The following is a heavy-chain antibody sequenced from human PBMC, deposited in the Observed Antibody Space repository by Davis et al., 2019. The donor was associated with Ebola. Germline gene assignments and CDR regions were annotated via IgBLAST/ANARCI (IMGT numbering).Heavy chain of an antibody. CDR2: ISGSGGST. D-gene: IGHD6-13*01. Sequence: PGGSLRLSCAASGFTFSSYAMSWVRQAPGKGLEWVSAISGSGGSTYYADSVKGRFTISRDNSKNTLYLQMNRLRAEDTAVYYCAKVTVYSSSWYAFYYYYMDVWGKGTTVTVPS. CDR1: GFTFSSYA. CDR3: AKVTVYSSSWYAFYYYYMDV. J-gene: IGHJ6*03. V-gene: IGHV3-23*01.